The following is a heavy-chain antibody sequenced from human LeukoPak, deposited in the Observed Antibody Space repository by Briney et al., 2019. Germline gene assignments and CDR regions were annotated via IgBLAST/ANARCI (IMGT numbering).Heavy chain of an antibody. J-gene: IGHJ4*02. D-gene: IGHD3-10*01. V-gene: IGHV3-23*01. Sequence: PGGSLRLSCVASGFTFSSYAMSWVRQAPGKGLEWVSVISNSGGTTYYTDSAKGRFTISRDNSKNTLSLQMNSLRADDTAVYYCAKDRVPSHWGQGTLVTVSS. CDR2: ISNSGGTT. CDR3: AKDRVPSH. CDR1: GFTFSSYA.